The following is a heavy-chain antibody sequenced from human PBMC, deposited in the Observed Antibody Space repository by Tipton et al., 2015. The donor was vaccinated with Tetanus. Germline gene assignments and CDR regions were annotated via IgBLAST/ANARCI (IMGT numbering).Heavy chain of an antibody. CDR3: AKDYTAMVTGWFDP. Sequence: QSGPEVKKPGSSVKVSCKASGGTFSSYAISWVLQAPGQGLEWMGGIIPIFGTANYAQKFQGRVTITADESTSTAYMELSSLRSEDTAVYYCAKDYTAMVTGWFDPWGQGTLVTVSS. V-gene: IGHV1-69*01. D-gene: IGHD5-18*01. J-gene: IGHJ5*02. CDR2: IIPIFGTA. CDR1: GGTFSSYA.